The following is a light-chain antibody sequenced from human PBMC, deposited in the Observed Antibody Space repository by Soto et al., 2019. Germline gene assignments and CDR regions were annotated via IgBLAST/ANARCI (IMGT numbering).Light chain of an antibody. Sequence: QSVLTQPAPVSGSPGQSITISCSGTGSDVGSYNLVSWYKHHPGKAPKLIIYQVTKRPSGVSNRFSGSKSGNTASLTISGLQSADEADYYCCSFAGSPWVFGGGTKVTVL. J-gene: IGLJ3*02. CDR3: CSFAGSPWV. CDR2: QVT. CDR1: GSDVGSYNL. V-gene: IGLV2-23*02.